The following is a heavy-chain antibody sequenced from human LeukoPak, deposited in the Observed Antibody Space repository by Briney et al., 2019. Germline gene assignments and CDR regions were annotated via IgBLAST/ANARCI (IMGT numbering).Heavy chain of an antibody. CDR3: TRDHITSWQIDF. CDR2: VRPGDGPT. CDR1: GFTFSSYS. D-gene: IGHD2-2*01. V-gene: IGHV3-21*04. Sequence: GGSLRLSCAASGFTFSSYSMNWVRQAPGKGLEWVSHVRPGDGPTTYAESVKGRFTISRDNPKNTVSLQMNSLRVEDTAVYYCTRDHITSWQIDFWGQGTMVTVSS. J-gene: IGHJ4*02.